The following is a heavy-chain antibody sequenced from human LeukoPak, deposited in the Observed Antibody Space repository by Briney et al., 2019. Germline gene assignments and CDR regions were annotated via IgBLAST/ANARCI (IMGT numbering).Heavy chain of an antibody. Sequence: VASVKVSCKASGYTFTSYYMHWVRQAPGQGLERMGIINPSGGSTSYAQKFQGRVTMTRDTSTSTVYMELSSLRSEDTAVYYCARVTIAARPKGLFDPWGQGTLVTVCS. CDR3: ARVTIAARPKGLFDP. CDR1: GYTFTSYY. J-gene: IGHJ5*02. V-gene: IGHV1-46*01. CDR2: INPSGGST. D-gene: IGHD6-6*01.